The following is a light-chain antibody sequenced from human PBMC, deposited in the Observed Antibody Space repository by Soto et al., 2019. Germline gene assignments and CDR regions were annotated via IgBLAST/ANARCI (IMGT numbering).Light chain of an antibody. CDR3: QQYGNSIT. Sequence: IVLTQSPGTLSLSPGERATLSCRATQSVSSSFLAWYQQRPGQAPRLLIFGASNRATGIPDRFSGSGSGTDFSLTISRLEPEDCAVYYCQQYGNSITFGGGTKVEIK. CDR2: GAS. CDR1: QSVSSSF. J-gene: IGKJ4*01. V-gene: IGKV3-20*01.